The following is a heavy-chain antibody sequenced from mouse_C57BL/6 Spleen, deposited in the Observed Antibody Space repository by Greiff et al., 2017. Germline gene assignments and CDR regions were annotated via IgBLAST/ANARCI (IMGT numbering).Heavy chain of an antibody. V-gene: IGHV14-1*01. CDR1: GFNIKDYY. Sequence: VQLKESGAELVRPGASVKLSCTASGFNIKDYYMHWVKQRPEQGLEWIGRIDPEGGDTNYAAKFQGKATMTADTSSNTAYLQLSSLTPADTAFYYCTTSYYGSSPSFDYWGPGTTLTVSS. CDR3: TTSYYGSSPSFDY. D-gene: IGHD1-1*01. CDR2: IDPEGGDT. J-gene: IGHJ2*01.